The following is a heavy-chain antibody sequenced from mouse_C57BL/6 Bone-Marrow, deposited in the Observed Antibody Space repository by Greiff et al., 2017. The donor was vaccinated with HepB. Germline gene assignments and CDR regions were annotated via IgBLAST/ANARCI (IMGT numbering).Heavy chain of an antibody. D-gene: IGHD1-1*01. J-gene: IGHJ2*01. CDR2: IYPRRGNT. Sequence: QVQLQQSGAELARPGASVKLSCKASGYTFTSYGISWVKQRTGQGLEWIGEIYPRRGNTYYNEKFKGKATLTADKSSSTAYMELRSLTSEDSAVYFCASTVVARDYWGQGTTLTVAS. CDR1: GYTFTSYG. V-gene: IGHV1-81*01. CDR3: ASTVVARDY.